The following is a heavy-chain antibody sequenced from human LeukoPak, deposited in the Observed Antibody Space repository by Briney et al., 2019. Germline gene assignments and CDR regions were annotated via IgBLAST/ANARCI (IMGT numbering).Heavy chain of an antibody. CDR1: GGSINTPNYY. V-gene: IGHV4-39*07. CDR3: AREQTAYSSSYYYYYYYMDV. J-gene: IGHJ6*03. D-gene: IGHD6-6*01. Sequence: SETLSLTCTVSGGSINTPNYYWGWIRQTPGKGLEWIGNNSPSLTSRVTISLDTSRNQFSLELNSVTAADTAVYYCAREQTAYSSSYYYYYYYMDVWGKGTTVTVSS.